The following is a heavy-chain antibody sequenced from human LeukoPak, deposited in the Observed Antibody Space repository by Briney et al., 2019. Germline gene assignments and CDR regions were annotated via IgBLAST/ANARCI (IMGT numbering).Heavy chain of an antibody. J-gene: IGHJ4*02. CDR1: GFTFNSYA. CDR3: AKDPYDTSGYNYGPTGGVDY. CDR2: ITGSGGTT. Sequence: GGALRLSCAASGFTFNSYAMSWVRQAPGKGLEWVSGITGSGGTTYYADSVKGRFTISRDNSKNTLYLQMNSLRAEDTAVYYCAKDPYDTSGYNYGPTGGVDYWGQGTLVTVSS. V-gene: IGHV3-23*01. D-gene: IGHD3-22*01.